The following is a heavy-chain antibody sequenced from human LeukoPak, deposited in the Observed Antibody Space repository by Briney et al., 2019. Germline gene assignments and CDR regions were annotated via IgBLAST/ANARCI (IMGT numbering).Heavy chain of an antibody. V-gene: IGHV4-59*01. J-gene: IGHJ4*02. CDR2: IYYSGST. D-gene: IGHD6-19*01. Sequence: SETLSLTCTVSGGSLSSYYWSWIRQPPGKGLEWIGYIYYSGSTNYNPSLKSRVTISVDTSKNQFSLKLSSVTAADTAVYYCARADLNYNAVAGYFDYWGQGTLVTVSS. CDR3: ARADLNYNAVAGYFDY. CDR1: GGSLSSYY.